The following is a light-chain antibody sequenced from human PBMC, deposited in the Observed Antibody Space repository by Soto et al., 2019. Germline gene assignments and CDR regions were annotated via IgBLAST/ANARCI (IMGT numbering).Light chain of an antibody. CDR3: QHYNSYSEA. CDR2: AAS. V-gene: IGKV1-9*01. J-gene: IGKJ1*01. CDR1: QGINSY. Sequence: DIQLTQSPSFLSASIGDRVTITCRASQGINSYLAWYQQKPGKAPKLLIYAASTLQSGVPSRFSGSGSGTDFTLTINCLQSEDFATYYCQHYNSYSEAFGQGTKVDIK.